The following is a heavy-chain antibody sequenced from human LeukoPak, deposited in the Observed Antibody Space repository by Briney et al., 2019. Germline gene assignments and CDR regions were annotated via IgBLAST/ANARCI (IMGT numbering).Heavy chain of an antibody. V-gene: IGHV4-39*01. CDR1: DDSMRSSSHY. Sequence: SETLSLTCIVSDDSMRSSSHYWGWIRQPPGKGLEWIVSIYYSGSAYYKLSLKSRITISADRSKSQFSLRLSSVTASDTAVYFCARGATVATYYAMDVWGQGTTVTV. CDR2: IYYSGSA. CDR3: ARGATVATYYAMDV. J-gene: IGHJ6*02. D-gene: IGHD5-12*01.